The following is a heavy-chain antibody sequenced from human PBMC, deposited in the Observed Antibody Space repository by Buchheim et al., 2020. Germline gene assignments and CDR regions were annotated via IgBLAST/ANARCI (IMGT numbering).Heavy chain of an antibody. J-gene: IGHJ4*02. D-gene: IGHD2-15*01. CDR3: VHDSGGPDGFDY. CDR2: IISILGIA. Sequence: QVQLVQSGAEVKKPGSSVKVSCKASGGTFSSYTISWVRQAPGQGLEWMGRIISILGIANYAQKFQGRVTITADKSTSTAYMELSSMISEDTAVYYCVHDSGGPDGFDYWGQGTL. V-gene: IGHV1-69*02. CDR1: GGTFSSYT.